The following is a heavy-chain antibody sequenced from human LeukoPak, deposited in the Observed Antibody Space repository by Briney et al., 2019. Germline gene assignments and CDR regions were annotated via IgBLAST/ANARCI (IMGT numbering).Heavy chain of an antibody. Sequence: GGSLRLSCAASGFTFSNYAMSWVRQAPGKGLEWVSAISGSGGRTYYADSVKGRFTISRDNSKNTLYLQMNSLRAEDTAVYYCAKDKTVYDILTGFISDAFDIWGQGTMVTVSS. CDR3: AKDKTVYDILTGFISDAFDI. D-gene: IGHD3-9*01. V-gene: IGHV3-23*01. CDR1: GFTFSNYA. CDR2: ISGSGGRT. J-gene: IGHJ3*02.